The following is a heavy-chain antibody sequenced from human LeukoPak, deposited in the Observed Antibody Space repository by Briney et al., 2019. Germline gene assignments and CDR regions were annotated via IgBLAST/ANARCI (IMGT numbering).Heavy chain of an antibody. CDR2: MNPNSGNT. J-gene: IGHJ5*02. CDR1: GYTFTSYD. CDR3: ARGGDCLRCFNP. Sequence: ASVKVSCKASGYTFTSYDINWVRQATGQGLEWLGWMNPNSGNTGYAQKFQGRVTIPRNTSISTAYMELSSLTSEDTAVYYCARGGDCLRCFNPWGKETRVTASS. D-gene: IGHD2-21*02. V-gene: IGHV1-8*03.